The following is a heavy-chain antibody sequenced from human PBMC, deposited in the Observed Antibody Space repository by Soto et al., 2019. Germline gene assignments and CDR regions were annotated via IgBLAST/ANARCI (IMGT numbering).Heavy chain of an antibody. CDR3: AAQRGGGGY. V-gene: IGHV3-53*01. CDR1: GFTVSNNY. J-gene: IGHJ4*02. CDR2: IYSGGYT. D-gene: IGHD6-25*01. Sequence: EVQLVESGGGLIQPGGSLRLSCAVSGFTVSNNYMSWVRQAPGKGLEGVSVIYSGGYTAYGDSVKGRFTISRDNSKNTLSLQMKSLGADGTALFYWAAQRGGGGYWGQGTLVTVSS.